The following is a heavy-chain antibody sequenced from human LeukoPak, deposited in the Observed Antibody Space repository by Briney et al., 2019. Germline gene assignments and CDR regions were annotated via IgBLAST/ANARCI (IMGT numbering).Heavy chain of an antibody. V-gene: IGHV4-59*01. D-gene: IGHD2-15*01. CDR3: ASAPARYCSGGSCYSPFDY. CDR1: GGSISSYY. CDR2: IYYSGST. Sequence: SETLSLTCTVSGGSISSYYWSWIRQPPGKGLEWIGYIYYSGSTNYNPFLKSRVTISVDTSKNQFSLKLSSVTAADTAVYYCASAPARYCSGGSCYSPFDYWGQGTLVTVSS. J-gene: IGHJ4*02.